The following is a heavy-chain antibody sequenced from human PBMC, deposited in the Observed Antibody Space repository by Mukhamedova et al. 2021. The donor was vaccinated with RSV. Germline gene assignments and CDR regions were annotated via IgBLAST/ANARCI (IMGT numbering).Heavy chain of an antibody. V-gene: IGHV3-69-1*01. D-gene: IGHD2-2*02. J-gene: IGHJ3*02. Sequence: ISYISGGSSTYYAGSVKGRFTISRDNAKNSLYLQMYSLRAEDTAMYFCVRGGHCSSTVCYNLNAFDIWGQGTMVTVSS. CDR3: VRGGHCSSTVCYNLNAFDI. CDR2: ISGGSST.